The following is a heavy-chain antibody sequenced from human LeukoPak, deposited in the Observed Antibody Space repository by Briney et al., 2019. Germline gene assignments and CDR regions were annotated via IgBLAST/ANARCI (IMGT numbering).Heavy chain of an antibody. V-gene: IGHV3-33*08. Sequence: PGRSLRLSCAASGFTFSSYAMHWVRQAPGKGLEWVAVIWYDGSNKYYADSVKGRFTISRDNSKNTLYLQMNSLRAEDTAVYYCARGASSKRYYYGSGSHWDYYYYGMDVWGQGTTVTVSS. J-gene: IGHJ6*02. D-gene: IGHD3-10*01. CDR1: GFTFSSYA. CDR3: ARGASSKRYYYGSGSHWDYYYYGMDV. CDR2: IWYDGSNK.